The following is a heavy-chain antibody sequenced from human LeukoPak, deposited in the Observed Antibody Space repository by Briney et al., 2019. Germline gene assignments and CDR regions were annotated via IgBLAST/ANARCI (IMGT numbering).Heavy chain of an antibody. CDR2: MYYSGST. CDR1: GGSISSYY. V-gene: IGHV4-59*08. CDR3: ARNLGSGWYYDY. Sequence: PSETLSLTCTVSGGSISSYYWSWIRQPPGKGLEWIGYMYYSGSTNYNPSLRSRVTISVDTSKNQFSLKLSSVTAADTAVYYCARNLGSGWYYDYWGQGSLVTVSS. J-gene: IGHJ4*02. D-gene: IGHD6-19*01.